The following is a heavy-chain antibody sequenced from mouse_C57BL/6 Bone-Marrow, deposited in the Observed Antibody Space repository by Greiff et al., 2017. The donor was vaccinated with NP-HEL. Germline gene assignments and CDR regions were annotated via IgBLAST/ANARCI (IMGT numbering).Heavy chain of an antibody. Sequence: VQLQQSGAELVRPGTSVKVSCKASGYAFTNYLIEWVKQRPGQGLEWIGVINPGSGGTNYNEKFKGKATLTADKSSSTAYMQLSSLTSEDSAVYFCATIYYDYASYWGQGTLVTVSA. D-gene: IGHD2-4*01. CDR2: INPGSGGT. CDR1: GYAFTNYL. V-gene: IGHV1-54*01. CDR3: ATIYYDYASY. J-gene: IGHJ3*01.